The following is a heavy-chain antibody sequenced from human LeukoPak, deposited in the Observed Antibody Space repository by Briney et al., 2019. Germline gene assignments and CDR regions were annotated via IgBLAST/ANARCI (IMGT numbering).Heavy chain of an antibody. CDR2: MNPNSGNT. J-gene: IGHJ3*02. Sequence: ASVKVSCKASGYTFTSYDINWVRQATGQGLEWMGWMNPNSGNTGYAQKFQGRVTITRNTSISTAYMELSSLRSEDTAVYYCARLRFWGDAFDIWGQGTMVTVSS. CDR3: ARLRFWGDAFDI. V-gene: IGHV1-8*03. CDR1: GYTFTSYD. D-gene: IGHD3-16*01.